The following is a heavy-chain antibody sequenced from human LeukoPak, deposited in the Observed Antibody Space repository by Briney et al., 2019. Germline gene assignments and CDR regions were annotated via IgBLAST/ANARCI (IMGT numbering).Heavy chain of an antibody. J-gene: IGHJ3*02. CDR2: IYYSGST. CDR3: ARGVVFRVASDAFDI. D-gene: IGHD2-15*01. CDR1: GGSISSYY. V-gene: IGHV4-59*01. Sequence: PSETLSLTCTVSGGSISSYYWSWIRQPPGKGLEWIGYIYYSGSTNYNPSLKSRVTISVDTSKNQFSLKLSSVTAADTAVYYCARGVVFRVASDAFDIWGQGTMVTVSS.